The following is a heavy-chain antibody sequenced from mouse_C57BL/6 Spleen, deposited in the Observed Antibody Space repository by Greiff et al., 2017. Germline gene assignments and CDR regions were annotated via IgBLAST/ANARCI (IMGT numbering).Heavy chain of an antibody. D-gene: IGHD1-1*01. CDR3: ARGGDYYGSSFAY. V-gene: IGHV1-22*01. CDR2: INPNNGGT. Sequence: EVKLQQSGPELVKPGASVKMSCKASGYTFTDYNMHWVKQSHGKSLEWIGYINPNNGGTSYNQKFKGKATLTVNKSSSTAYMELRSLTSEDSAVYYCARGGDYYGSSFAYWGQGTLVTVSA. J-gene: IGHJ3*01. CDR1: GYTFTDYN.